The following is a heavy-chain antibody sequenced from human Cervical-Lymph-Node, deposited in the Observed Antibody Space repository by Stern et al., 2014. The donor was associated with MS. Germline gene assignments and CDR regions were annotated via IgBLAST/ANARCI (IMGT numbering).Heavy chain of an antibody. CDR3: ASAYSSSHYYFDY. V-gene: IGHV3-33*01. J-gene: IGHJ4*02. Sequence: DQLVESGGGVVQPGRSLRLSCAASGFSFSRYAMHWVRQAPGKRLEWVALIWYDGSNPYYADSVTGRFTISRDNFKNTLYLQMNSLRAEDTAVYYCASAYSSSHYYFDYWGQGTLVTVSS. D-gene: IGHD6-13*01. CDR1: GFSFSRYA. CDR2: IWYDGSNP.